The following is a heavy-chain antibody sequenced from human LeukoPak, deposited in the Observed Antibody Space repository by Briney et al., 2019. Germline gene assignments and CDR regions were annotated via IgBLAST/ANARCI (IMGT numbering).Heavy chain of an antibody. CDR3: ATVVYGSGSYYNVLYNWFDP. V-gene: IGHV1-24*01. J-gene: IGHJ5*02. Sequence: ASVKVSCKVSGYTLTELSMHWVRQAPGKGLEWMGGFDPEDGETIYAQKFQGRVTMTEDTSTDTAYMELSSLGSEDTAVYYCATVVYGSGSYYNVLYNWFDPWGQGTLVTVSS. CDR2: FDPEDGET. CDR1: GYTLTELS. D-gene: IGHD3-10*01.